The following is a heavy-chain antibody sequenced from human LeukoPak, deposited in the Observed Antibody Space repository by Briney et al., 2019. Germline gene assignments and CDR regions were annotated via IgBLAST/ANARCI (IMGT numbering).Heavy chain of an antibody. J-gene: IGHJ3*02. V-gene: IGHV1-2*02. CDR3: ARGVVAGTHDAFDI. D-gene: IGHD6-19*01. Sequence: GASVKVSCKASGYTFTGYYMHWVRQAPGQGLEWMGLINPNSGGTDYAQKFQGRNTMTKDTSISTAYMELSRLRPDDTAVYYCARGVVAGTHDAFDIWGQGTMVTVSS. CDR2: INPNSGGT. CDR1: GYTFTGYY.